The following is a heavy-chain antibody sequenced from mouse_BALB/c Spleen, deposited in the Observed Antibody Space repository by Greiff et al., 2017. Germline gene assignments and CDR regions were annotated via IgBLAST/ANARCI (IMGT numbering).Heavy chain of an antibody. J-gene: IGHJ3*01. Sequence: EVKLMESGPGLVKPSQSLSLTCSVTGYSITSGYYWNWIRQFPGNKLEWMGYISYDGSNNYNPSLKNRISITRDTSKNQFFLKLNAVTTEDTATYYCARADYDYEFAYWGQGTLVTVS. V-gene: IGHV3-6*02. CDR2: ISYDGSN. CDR3: ARADYDYEFAY. D-gene: IGHD2-4*01. CDR1: GYSITSGYY.